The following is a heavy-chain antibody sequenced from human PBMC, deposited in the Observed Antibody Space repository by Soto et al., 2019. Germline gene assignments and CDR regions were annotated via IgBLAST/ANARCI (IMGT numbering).Heavy chain of an antibody. CDR1: GASLGSYY. CDR3: ARRYSSAFDI. D-gene: IGHD6-13*01. V-gene: IGHV4-59*08. CDR2: IYYSGST. Sequence: AETLSLTCTCCGASLGSYYWSWIRQPPGKGLEWIGYIYYSGSTNYNPSLKSRVTISVDTSKNQFSLKLSSVTAADTAVYYCARRYSSAFDIWGQGTMVT. J-gene: IGHJ3*02.